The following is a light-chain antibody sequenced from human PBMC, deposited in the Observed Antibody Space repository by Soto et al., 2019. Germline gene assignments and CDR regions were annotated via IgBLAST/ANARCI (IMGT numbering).Light chain of an antibody. Sequence: EIVMTQSPATLSVSAGERATLSCRASQSISYNLSWYQQKPGQDPSVLIYVASTRATGIPARFSGSGSGTEFTLTISWLQSEDFAFYYCQQYNNWPPYTFGQGTKLEIK. J-gene: IGKJ2*01. V-gene: IGKV3-15*01. CDR1: QSISYN. CDR3: QQYNNWPPYT. CDR2: VAS.